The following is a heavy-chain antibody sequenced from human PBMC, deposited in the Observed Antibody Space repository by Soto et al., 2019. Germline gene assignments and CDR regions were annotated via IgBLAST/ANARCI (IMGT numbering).Heavy chain of an antibody. V-gene: IGHV2-5*01. CDR3: AHGSGWLSDY. Sequence: QITLKESGPPLLKPTQTLTLTCTFSGFSLSSFAVGVNWIRQPPGKAPEWLALIYWNDDNHYSPSLRNRLTGTKDTSKNQVVLTMTNVDPVDTATYYCAHGSGWLSDYWGLGIRVTVSS. J-gene: IGHJ4*02. CDR2: IYWNDDN. CDR1: GFSLSSFAVG. D-gene: IGHD6-19*01.